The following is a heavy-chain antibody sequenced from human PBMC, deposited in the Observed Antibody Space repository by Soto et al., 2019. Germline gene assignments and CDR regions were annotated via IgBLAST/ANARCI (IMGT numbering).Heavy chain of an antibody. D-gene: IGHD2-8*01. CDR3: GRYCTNTKCRGGYYLDL. J-gene: IGHJ5*02. V-gene: IGHV1-69*01. Sequence: QVLLVQSGAEMKQPGSSVSVSCKASGDSFTNYAFTWVRQAPGQGPEWLGGIILALGTPHYSQRFQGRLTITAHESSSTVYMELGSLRLDDTAVYYCGRYCTNTKCRGGYYLDLWGQGTLLTVSS. CDR1: GDSFTNYA. CDR2: IILALGTP.